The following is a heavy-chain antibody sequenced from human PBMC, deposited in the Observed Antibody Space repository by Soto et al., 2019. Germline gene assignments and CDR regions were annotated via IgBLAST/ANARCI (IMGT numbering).Heavy chain of an antibody. Sequence: PSETLSLTCTVSGGSISGGGYYWSWIRQHPGKGLEWIGYIYYSGSTYYDPSLKSRVTISVDTSKNQFSLKLSSVTAADTAVYYCARDREVVVAATLLYYYYGMDVWGQGTTVTVSS. CDR3: ARDREVVVAATLLYYYYGMDV. CDR1: GGSISGGGYY. D-gene: IGHD2-15*01. J-gene: IGHJ6*02. CDR2: IYYSGST. V-gene: IGHV4-31*03.